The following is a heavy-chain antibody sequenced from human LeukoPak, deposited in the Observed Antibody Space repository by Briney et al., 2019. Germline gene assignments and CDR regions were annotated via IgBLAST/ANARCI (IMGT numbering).Heavy chain of an antibody. CDR1: GFTFSGHW. J-gene: IGHJ4*02. CDR2: INNDGSDT. CDR3: ARGSSGPDF. Sequence: GGSLRLSCAASGFTFSGHWMHWVRQAPGKGLVWVSRINNDGSDTVYADSVKGRFTISRDNAKNTLYLQMNSQRAEDTAVYYCARGSSGPDFWGQGTLVTVSS. V-gene: IGHV3-74*01.